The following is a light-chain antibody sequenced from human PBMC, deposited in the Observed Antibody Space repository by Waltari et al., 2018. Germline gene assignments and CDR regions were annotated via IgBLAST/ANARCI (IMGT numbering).Light chain of an antibody. J-gene: IGLJ7*01. V-gene: IGLV2-8*01. CDR2: EVS. Sequence: QSALTQPPSASGSPGQSITISCTGTSSNVGGYDYVSVYQQHPCKAPKLMIYEVSKRPSGVPDRFSGSKSGNTASLTVSGLQAEDEADYYCSSYAGSNNAVFGGGTHLTVL. CDR1: SSNVGGYDY. CDR3: SSYAGSNNAV.